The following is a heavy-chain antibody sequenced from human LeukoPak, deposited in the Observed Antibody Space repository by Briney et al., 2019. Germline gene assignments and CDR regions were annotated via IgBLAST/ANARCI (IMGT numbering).Heavy chain of an antibody. CDR1: GFTFSSYG. CDR3: AKGGVSDSGSWYGDYFDY. Sequence: GGSLRLSCEASGFTFSSYGMHWVRQAPGKGLEWVAVVSSDRSKKEYADSVRGRFTISRDSAKNTLFLQMNSLRADDTAVYYCAKGGVSDSGSWYGDYFDYWGRGTLVTVSS. CDR2: VSSDRSKK. V-gene: IGHV3-30*18. D-gene: IGHD6-13*01. J-gene: IGHJ4*02.